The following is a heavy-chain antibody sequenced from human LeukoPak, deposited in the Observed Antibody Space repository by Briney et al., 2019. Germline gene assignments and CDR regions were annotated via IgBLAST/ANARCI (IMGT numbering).Heavy chain of an antibody. Sequence: SETLSLICTVSRGSIKSYYWAWIRQAAGKGLEWVGRTHVSGSTNYNPSLRSRVGISLDKSKNEFSLRLSSVTAADTAVYYCARDESSRADSGAYHYWGQGILVTVSS. J-gene: IGHJ4*02. CDR2: THVSGST. CDR3: ARDESSRADSGAYHY. D-gene: IGHD3-22*01. CDR1: RGSIKSYY. V-gene: IGHV4-4*07.